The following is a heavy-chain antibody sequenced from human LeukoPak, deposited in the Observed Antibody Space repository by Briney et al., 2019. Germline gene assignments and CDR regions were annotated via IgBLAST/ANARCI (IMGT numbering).Heavy chain of an antibody. Sequence: GGSLRLSCAASGFTFSSYAMSWVRQAPGKGLEWVSTISGSGGSTYYADSVKGRFTISRDNSKNTLYLQMNSLRAEDTAVYYCAKVIGYSYGYPFDYWGQGTLVTVSS. CDR1: GFTFSSYA. CDR3: AKVIGYSYGYPFDY. V-gene: IGHV3-23*01. CDR2: ISGSGGST. J-gene: IGHJ4*02. D-gene: IGHD5-18*01.